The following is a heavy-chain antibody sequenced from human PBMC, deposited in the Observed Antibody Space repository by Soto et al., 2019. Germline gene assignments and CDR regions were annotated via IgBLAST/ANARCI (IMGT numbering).Heavy chain of an antibody. CDR1: GYTFTSYG. J-gene: IGHJ4*02. Sequence: QVQLVQSGAEVKKPGASVKVSCKASGYTFTSYGISWVRQAPGQGLEWLGWISAYNGNTNYAQKLQGRVTMTTDTSTSTAYMELRSPRSDDTAVYYCARGSVLLWFGESPFDYWGPGTLVTVSS. CDR2: ISAYNGNT. CDR3: ARGSVLLWFGESPFDY. D-gene: IGHD3-10*01. V-gene: IGHV1-18*01.